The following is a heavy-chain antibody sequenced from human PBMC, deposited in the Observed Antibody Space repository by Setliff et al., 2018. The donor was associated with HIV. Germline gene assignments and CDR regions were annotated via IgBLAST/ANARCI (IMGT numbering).Heavy chain of an antibody. V-gene: IGHV4-4*07. CDR1: GVSMNDYY. CDR2: FNINEDT. J-gene: IGHJ5*02. Sequence: PSETLSLTCTVSGVSMNDYYWTWIRQPAGKALEWIGRFNINEDTYFKPSRRSRVSMSIATSKNQFSLKLDSMTAADTAIYYFARECXXXCNRWFAPWGQGTLVTVSS. D-gene: IGHD2-15*01. CDR3: ARECXXXCNRWFAP.